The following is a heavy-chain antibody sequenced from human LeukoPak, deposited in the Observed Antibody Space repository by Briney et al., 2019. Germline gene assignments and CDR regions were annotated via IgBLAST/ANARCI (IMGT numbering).Heavy chain of an antibody. V-gene: IGHV3-11*04. CDR3: AREYSSGWAYYMDV. J-gene: IGHJ6*03. CDR2: ISSSGSII. CDR1: GFTFSDYY. D-gene: IGHD6-19*01. Sequence: GGSLRLSCAASGFTFSDYYMSWIRQAPGKGLERVSYISSSGSIIYYAYSLKGRFTISRDNAKNSLNLQMNSLRAEDTAVYYCAREYSSGWAYYMDVWGKGTTVTVSS.